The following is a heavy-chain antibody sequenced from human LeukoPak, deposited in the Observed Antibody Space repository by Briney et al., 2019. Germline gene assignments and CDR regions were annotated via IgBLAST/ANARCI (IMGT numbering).Heavy chain of an antibody. CDR3: ARGPRRAGIAVAGTYFQH. CDR1: GDSISDYY. J-gene: IGHJ1*01. Sequence: SETLSLTCTVSGDSISDYYWSWIRQPPGKGLEWLGCIYYSGSTYYNPSLKSRVTISVDTSKNQFSLKLSSVTAADTAVYYCARGPRRAGIAVAGTYFQHWGQGTLVTVSS. V-gene: IGHV4-59*12. D-gene: IGHD6-19*01. CDR2: IYYSGST.